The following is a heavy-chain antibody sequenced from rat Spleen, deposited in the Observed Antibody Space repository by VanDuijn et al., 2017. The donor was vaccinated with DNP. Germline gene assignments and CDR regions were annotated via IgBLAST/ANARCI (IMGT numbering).Heavy chain of an antibody. J-gene: IGHJ2*01. V-gene: IGHV3-3*01. CDR1: GYSITTNHK. CDR3: AIQLGFFDY. D-gene: IGHD5-1*01. CDR2: INHAGSP. Sequence: EVQLQESGPGLVEPSQSLSLTCSVTGYSITTNHKWTWIRKFPGNELEWMGYINHAGSPYYNPSLKSRFSITRDTSKNQFFLQVNSVRDEDTATYYCAIQLGFFDYWGQGVTVMVSS.